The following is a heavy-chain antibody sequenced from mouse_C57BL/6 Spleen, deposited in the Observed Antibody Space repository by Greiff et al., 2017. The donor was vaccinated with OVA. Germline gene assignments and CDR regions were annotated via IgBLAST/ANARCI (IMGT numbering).Heavy chain of an antibody. D-gene: IGHD2-2*01. CDR1: GFTFSDYG. CDR3: ARGNYGYEFAY. J-gene: IGHJ3*01. CDR2: ISNLAYSI. Sequence: EVQRVESGGGLVQPGGSLKLSCAASGFTFSDYGMAWVRQAPRKGPEWVAFISNLAYSIYYADTVTGRFTISRENAKNTLYLEMSSLRSEDTAMYYCARGNYGYEFAYWGQGTLVTVSA. V-gene: IGHV5-15*01.